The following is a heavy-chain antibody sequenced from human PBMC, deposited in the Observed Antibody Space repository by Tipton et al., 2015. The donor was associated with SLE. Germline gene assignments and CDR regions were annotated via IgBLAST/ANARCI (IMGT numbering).Heavy chain of an antibody. CDR1: GGSISSDSYY. D-gene: IGHD2-2*01. CDR2: TYYTGCT. Sequence: TLSLTCTVSGGSISSDSYYWGWIRQPPGKGLEWIGSTYYTGCTYSNPSLKSRVTISVDMSKNQFSLKLSSVTAADTAVYYCAASCSTISCYHYYGLDVWGKGTTVTV. J-gene: IGHJ6*04. CDR3: AASCSTISCYHYYGLDV. V-gene: IGHV4-39*01.